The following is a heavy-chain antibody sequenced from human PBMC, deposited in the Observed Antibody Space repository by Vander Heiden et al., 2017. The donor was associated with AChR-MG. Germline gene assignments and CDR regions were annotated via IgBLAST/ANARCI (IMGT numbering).Heavy chain of an antibody. CDR3: ARGRRWLQRSCEY. CDR2: ITHSGST. J-gene: IGHJ4*02. V-gene: IGHV4-34*01. CDR1: GGSFSGYY. D-gene: IGHD5-18*01. Sequence: QVQLQQWGAGLLKPSETLSLTCAVYGGSFSGYYWTWIRQPPGKGLEWIGEITHSGSTNYNPSLKSRVTISVDTSKNQFSLKLSSVTAADTAVYDGARGRRWLQRSCEYWGQGTLGTVSS.